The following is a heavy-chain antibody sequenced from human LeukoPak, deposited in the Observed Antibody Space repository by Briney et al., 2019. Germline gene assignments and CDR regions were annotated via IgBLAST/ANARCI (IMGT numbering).Heavy chain of an antibody. Sequence: ASVKVSCKASGYTFTGYYMHWVRQAPGQGLEWMGWINPNSGGTNCAQKFQGRVTMTRDTSISTAYMELSRLRSDDTAVYYCARDRQQLVLGWFDPWGQGTLVTVSS. V-gene: IGHV1-2*02. CDR3: ARDRQQLVLGWFDP. J-gene: IGHJ5*02. D-gene: IGHD6-13*01. CDR2: INPNSGGT. CDR1: GYTFTGYY.